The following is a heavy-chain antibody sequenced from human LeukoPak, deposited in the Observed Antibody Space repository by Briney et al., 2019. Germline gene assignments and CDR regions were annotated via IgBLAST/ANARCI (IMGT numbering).Heavy chain of an antibody. CDR3: AKDRPNYYDSSGHYYRRDGDY. CDR1: GFTFSSYE. J-gene: IGHJ4*02. D-gene: IGHD3-22*01. CDR2: VSGSGGYT. Sequence: GGSLRLSCAASGFTFSSYEMNWVRQAPGKGLEWVSSVSGSGGYTYYAGSVKGRFTISRDNSKNTLYLQMNSLRAEDTAIYYCAKDRPNYYDSSGHYYRRDGDYWGQGTLVTVSS. V-gene: IGHV3-23*01.